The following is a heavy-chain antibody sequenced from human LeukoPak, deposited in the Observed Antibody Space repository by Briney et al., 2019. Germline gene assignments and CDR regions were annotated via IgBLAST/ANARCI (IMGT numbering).Heavy chain of an antibody. CDR2: ISWNSGSI. Sequence: GGSLRLSCTASRFTFSSYALSWVRQAPGKGLEWVSGISWNSGSIGYADSVKGRFTISRDNAKNSLYLQMNSLRAEDTAVYYCARVMETSFGAFDIWGQGTMVTVSS. CDR1: RFTFSSYA. D-gene: IGHD2-8*01. V-gene: IGHV3-20*04. J-gene: IGHJ3*02. CDR3: ARVMETSFGAFDI.